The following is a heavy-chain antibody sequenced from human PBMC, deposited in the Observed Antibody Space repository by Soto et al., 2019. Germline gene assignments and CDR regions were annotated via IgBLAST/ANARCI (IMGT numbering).Heavy chain of an antibody. CDR1: GGSFSGSY. CDR2: VYYTGST. Sequence: SETLSLTCAVYGGSFSGSYWSWIRQSPGKGLEWLGYVYYTGSTNYSPSLRSRVSISVDTSKNEFSLRLSSVTAADTAVYFCARSVAVPGAHIDYWGQGTQVTVSS. J-gene: IGHJ4*02. CDR3: ARSVAVPGAHIDY. D-gene: IGHD6-19*01. V-gene: IGHV4-59*01.